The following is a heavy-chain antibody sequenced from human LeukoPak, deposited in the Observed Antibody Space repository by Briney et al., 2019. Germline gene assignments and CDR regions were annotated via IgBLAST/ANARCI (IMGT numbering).Heavy chain of an antibody. Sequence: GGSLRLSCAASGFTVSSNYMSWVRQAPGKGLEWVSVIYSGGSTYYADSVKGRFTISRDNSKNTLYLQMFSLRPEDTAVYFCAKDLILWGQGTVVTVSS. CDR1: GFTVSSNY. J-gene: IGHJ3*01. V-gene: IGHV3-66*02. CDR2: IYSGGST. CDR3: AKDLIL.